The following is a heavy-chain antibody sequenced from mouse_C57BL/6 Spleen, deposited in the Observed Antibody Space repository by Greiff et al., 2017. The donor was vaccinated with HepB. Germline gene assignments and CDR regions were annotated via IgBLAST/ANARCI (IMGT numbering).Heavy chain of an antibody. CDR2: ISSGGSYT. Sequence: EVKLVESGGDLVKPGGSLKLSCAASGFTFSSYGMSWVRQTPDKRLEWVATISSGGSYTYYPDSVKGRFTISRDNAKNTLYLQMSSRQSEDTAMYYCSRLTTVVHRYFGYWGQGTTLTVSS. CDR1: GFTFSSYG. D-gene: IGHD1-1*01. J-gene: IGHJ2*01. V-gene: IGHV5-6*01. CDR3: SRLTTVVHRYFGY.